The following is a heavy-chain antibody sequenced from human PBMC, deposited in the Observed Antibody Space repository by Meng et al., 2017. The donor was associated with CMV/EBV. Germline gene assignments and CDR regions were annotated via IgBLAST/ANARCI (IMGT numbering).Heavy chain of an antibody. CDR1: GFTFSGYA. Sequence: GESLKISCAASGFTFSGYAFHWVRQAPGKGLKWVAVISYDGNNKYYTDSVKGRFTISRDSSKNTLYLQMNSLRAEDTAVYYCARDRAGCSSTSCYSDAFDIWGQGTMVTVSS. V-gene: IGHV3-30-3*01. CDR3: ARDRAGCSSTSCYSDAFDI. J-gene: IGHJ3*02. D-gene: IGHD2-2*01. CDR2: ISYDGNNK.